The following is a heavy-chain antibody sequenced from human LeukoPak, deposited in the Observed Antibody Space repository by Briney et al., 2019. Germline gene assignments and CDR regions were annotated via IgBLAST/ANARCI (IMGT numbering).Heavy chain of an antibody. CDR3: ARGPHWVTGDYDAFDI. V-gene: IGHV4-59*01. J-gene: IGHJ3*02. CDR1: GGSISSYY. CDR2: IYYTGST. D-gene: IGHD4-17*01. Sequence: SETLSLTCTVSGGSISSYYWSWIRQPPGKGLEWIGYIYYTGSTNYNPSLTSQFTISVDTSKNQFSLKLTSVTAADTAVYYCARGPHWVTGDYDAFDIWGQGTMVTVSS.